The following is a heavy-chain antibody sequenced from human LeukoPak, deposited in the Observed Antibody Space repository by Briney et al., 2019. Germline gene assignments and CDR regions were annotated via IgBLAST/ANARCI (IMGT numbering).Heavy chain of an antibody. CDR1: GYTFTSYA. CDR2: INTNTGNP. D-gene: IGHD2-2*01. CDR3: ARHYCSSTSCYHEVDY. Sequence: ASVKVSCKASGYTFTSYAMNWVRQAPGQGLEWMGWINTNTGNPTYAQGFTGRFVFSLDTSVSTAYPQISSLKAEDTAVYYCARHYCSSTSCYHEVDYWGQGTLVTVSS. V-gene: IGHV7-4-1*02. J-gene: IGHJ4*02.